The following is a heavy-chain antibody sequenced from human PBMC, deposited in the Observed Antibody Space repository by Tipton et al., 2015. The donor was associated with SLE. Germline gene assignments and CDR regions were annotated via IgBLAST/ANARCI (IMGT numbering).Heavy chain of an antibody. V-gene: IGHV4-61*02. CDR2: IYTSGST. CDR1: GGSISSGSYY. CDR3: ARASAAGTFRMDV. Sequence: LRLSCTVSGGSISSGSYYWSWIRQPAGKGLEWIGRIYTSGSTNYNPSLKSRVTISVDTSKNQFSLKLSSVTAADTAVYYCARASAAGTFRMDVWGQGTTVTVSS. D-gene: IGHD6-13*01. J-gene: IGHJ6*02.